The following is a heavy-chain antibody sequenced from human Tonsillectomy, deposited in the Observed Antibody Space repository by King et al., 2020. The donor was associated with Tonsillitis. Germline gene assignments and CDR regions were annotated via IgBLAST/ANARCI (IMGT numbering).Heavy chain of an antibody. CDR2: INPNIGGT. CDR3: ARDSGSSWFRRQYYFDY. CDR1: GYTFTGQY. Sequence: QLVQSGAEVKKPGASVKVSCKASGYTFTGQYMHWLREAPGQGLEWMGWINPNIGGTDYAQKFQGRVTMTRDTSISTSYMELNGLRSDYTAVYYCARDSGSSWFRRQYYFDYWGQGTLVTVSS. V-gene: IGHV1-2*02. J-gene: IGHJ4*02. D-gene: IGHD6-13*01.